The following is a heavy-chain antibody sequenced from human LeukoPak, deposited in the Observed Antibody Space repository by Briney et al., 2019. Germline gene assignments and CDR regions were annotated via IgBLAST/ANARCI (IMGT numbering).Heavy chain of an antibody. J-gene: IGHJ4*02. CDR3: ARDTITRALDY. V-gene: IGHV4-4*07. Sequence: SETLSLTCTVSGGSMNTYYWTWIRQPAGKGLQWIGYIYPSSFTNYNPSLESRVTMSVDTSKNQFSLKLTSVTAADTAVYFCARDTITRALDYWGQGTLVTVSS. CDR2: IYPSSFT. D-gene: IGHD3-10*01. CDR1: GGSMNTYY.